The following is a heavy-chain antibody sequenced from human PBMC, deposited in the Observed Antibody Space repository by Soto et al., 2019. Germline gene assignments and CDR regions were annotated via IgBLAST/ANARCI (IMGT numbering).Heavy chain of an antibody. CDR3: AREGITMIVVTRPYYDMDV. CDR2: IWYDGSNK. CDR1: GFTFISYG. J-gene: IGHJ6*02. Sequence: PWGSLRLSCAASGFTFISYGIRLCGHAPFKWLEWVAVIWYDGSNKYYADSVKGRFTISRDNSKNTLYLQMNSLRAEDTAVYYCAREGITMIVVTRPYYDMDVWGQGTAVTVSS. V-gene: IGHV3-33*01. D-gene: IGHD3-22*01.